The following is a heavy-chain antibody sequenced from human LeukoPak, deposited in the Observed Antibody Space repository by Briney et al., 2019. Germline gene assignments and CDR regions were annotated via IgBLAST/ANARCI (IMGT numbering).Heavy chain of an antibody. D-gene: IGHD3-3*01. CDR3: ARRITIFGVVILNWYFDL. CDR2: INHSGST. J-gene: IGHJ2*01. V-gene: IGHV4-34*01. Sequence: ASETLSLTCAVYGGSFSGYYWSWIRQPPGKGLEWIGEINHSGSTNYNPSLKSRVTISVDTSKNQFSLKLSSVTAADTAVYYCARRITIFGVVILNWYFDLWGRGTLVTVSS. CDR1: GGSFSGYY.